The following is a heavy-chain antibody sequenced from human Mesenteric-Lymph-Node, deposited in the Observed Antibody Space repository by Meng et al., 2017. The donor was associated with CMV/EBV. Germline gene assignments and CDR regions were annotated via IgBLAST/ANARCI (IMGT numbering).Heavy chain of an antibody. CDR2: IYSGGTT. Sequence: GESLKISCTASGFTVSSNYMSWVRQAPGKGLEWVSIIYSGGTTYYADSVKGRFTISRDNAKNSLYLQMNSLRAEDTAVYYCARAPGYSSSHFDYWGQGTLVTVSS. V-gene: IGHV3-53*01. J-gene: IGHJ4*02. D-gene: IGHD6-13*01. CDR3: ARAPGYSSSHFDY. CDR1: GFTVSSNY.